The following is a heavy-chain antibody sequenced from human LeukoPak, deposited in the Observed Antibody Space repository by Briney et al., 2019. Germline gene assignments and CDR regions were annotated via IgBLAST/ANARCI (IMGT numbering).Heavy chain of an antibody. CDR1: GFTFSSYK. V-gene: IGHV3-21*01. Sequence: PGGSLRLSCVASGFTFSSYKMIWVRQAPGKGLEWVSSINSNSGHKYYADSVKGRFTISRDNSKNTLYLQMNSLRAEDTAVYYCARYPSSSWPYGMDVWGQGTTVTVSS. CDR2: INSNSGHK. D-gene: IGHD6-13*01. J-gene: IGHJ6*02. CDR3: ARYPSSSWPYGMDV.